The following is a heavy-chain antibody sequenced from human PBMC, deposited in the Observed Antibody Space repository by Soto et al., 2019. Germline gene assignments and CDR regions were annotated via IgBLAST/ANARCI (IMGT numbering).Heavy chain of an antibody. J-gene: IGHJ4*02. CDR2: LDYSGTT. Sequence: QVQLQESGPGLVKPSETLSLICTVSGGSISSYYWNWIRQSPGKGLEWIASLDYSGTTNYNPSLKSRITTSVDPSKKQFSLKMRSVTAADTAVYYCARDSFPPYSSLSKGFDYWGQGSLVTVST. CDR1: GGSISSYY. D-gene: IGHD6-19*01. V-gene: IGHV4-59*01. CDR3: ARDSFPPYSSLSKGFDY.